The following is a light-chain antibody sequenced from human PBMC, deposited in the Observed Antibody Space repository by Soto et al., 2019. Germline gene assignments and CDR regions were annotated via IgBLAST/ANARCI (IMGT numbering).Light chain of an antibody. CDR2: AAS. CDR3: QQSYSTPWT. J-gene: IGKJ1*01. CDR1: QSISSY. Sequence: DIQMTQSPSTLSGSVGDRVTITCRASQSISSYLNWYQQKPGKAPKPLIYAASSLQSGVPSRFSGSGSGTDFTLTISSLQPEDFATYYCQQSYSTPWTFGQGTKVDI. V-gene: IGKV1-39*01.